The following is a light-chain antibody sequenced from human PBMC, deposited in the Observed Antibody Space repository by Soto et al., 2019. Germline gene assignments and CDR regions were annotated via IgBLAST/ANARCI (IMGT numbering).Light chain of an antibody. J-gene: IGLJ1*01. Sequence: QSVLTQPAPASGSPGQSITISCTGTSSDVGGYNYVSWYQQHPGKAPKLMIYDVSNRPSGVSNRFSGSKSGNTASLTISGLQAEDEADYYCSSYTSSSTFYVFGTGTKVTVL. V-gene: IGLV2-14*01. CDR2: DVS. CDR1: SSDVGGYNY. CDR3: SSYTSSSTFYV.